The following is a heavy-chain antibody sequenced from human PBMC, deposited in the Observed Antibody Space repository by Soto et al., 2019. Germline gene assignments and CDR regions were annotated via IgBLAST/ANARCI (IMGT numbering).Heavy chain of an antibody. V-gene: IGHV4-34*01. Sequence: SETLSLTCAVYGGSFSGYYWSWIRQPPGKGLEWIGEINHSGSTNYNPSPKSRVTISVDTSKNQFSLKLSSVTAADTAVYYCARGEGSYYDYIWGSYSFDYWGQGTLVTVSS. CDR1: GGSFSGYY. J-gene: IGHJ4*02. CDR3: ARGEGSYYDYIWGSYSFDY. D-gene: IGHD3-16*01. CDR2: INHSGST.